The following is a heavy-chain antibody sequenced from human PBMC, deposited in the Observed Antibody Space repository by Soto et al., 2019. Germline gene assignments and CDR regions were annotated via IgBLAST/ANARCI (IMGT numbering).Heavy chain of an antibody. Sequence: QVQLQQSGPGLVKPSQTLSLTCDISGDSVSTNTATWNWIRQSPSRGLEWLGRTYYRSKWYNDYAVSVKSRITLNPYISNNQVSLHLNSVTPDDTAGYYCVRLIGNSWLDSWGQGTLVTVSS. CDR3: VRLIGNSWLDS. V-gene: IGHV6-1*01. CDR2: TYYRSKWYN. D-gene: IGHD2-8*01. CDR1: GDSVSTNTAT. J-gene: IGHJ5*01.